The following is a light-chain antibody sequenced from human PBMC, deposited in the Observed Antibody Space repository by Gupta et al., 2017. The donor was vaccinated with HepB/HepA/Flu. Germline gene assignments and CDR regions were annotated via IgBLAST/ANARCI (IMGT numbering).Light chain of an antibody. CDR3: QQYNHLPFT. CDR1: QDITNY. V-gene: IGKV1-33*01. Sequence: QMTQSPSSLSASIGDRVTITCQASQDITNYLSWYQQKPGKAPKLLIYDASNLETGVPPRFSGSGSRTYFTFTISSLQPEDIATYYCQQYNHLPFTFGPGTKVDF. J-gene: IGKJ3*01. CDR2: DAS.